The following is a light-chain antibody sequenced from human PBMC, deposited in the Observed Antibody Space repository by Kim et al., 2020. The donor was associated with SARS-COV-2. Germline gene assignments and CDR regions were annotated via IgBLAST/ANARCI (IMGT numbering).Light chain of an antibody. J-gene: IGKJ2*01. CDR3: HHSSTTPYP. CDR2: AAS. V-gene: IGKV1-39*01. CDR1: QSISSY. Sequence: DIHMTQSPSSLSASVGDRVTITCRASQSISSYLNWYQQKPGKAPKLLIYAASSLQSGVPSRFSGSGSGTDFTLTISSLQPDEFAHYYCHHSSTTPYPSGQGT.